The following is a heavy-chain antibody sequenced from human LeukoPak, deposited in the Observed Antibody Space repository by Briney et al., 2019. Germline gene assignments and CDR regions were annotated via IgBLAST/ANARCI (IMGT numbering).Heavy chain of an antibody. CDR1: GYTFASYD. D-gene: IGHD3-22*01. J-gene: IGHJ3*02. Sequence: ASVKVSCKASGYTFASYDINWVRQAPGKGLEWMGGFDPEDGETIYAQKFQGRVTMTEDTSTDTAYMELCSLRSEDTAVYYCATDLPLYYYDSSGPYDAFDIWGQGTMVTVSS. CDR2: FDPEDGET. CDR3: ATDLPLYYYDSSGPYDAFDI. V-gene: IGHV1-24*01.